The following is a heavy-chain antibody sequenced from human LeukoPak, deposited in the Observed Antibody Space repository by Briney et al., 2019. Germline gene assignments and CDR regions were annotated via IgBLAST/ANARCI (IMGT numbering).Heavy chain of an antibody. CDR1: GGSFSGYY. D-gene: IGHD1-1*01. Sequence: PSETLSLTCAVYGGSFSGYYWSWIRQPPGKGLEWIGEINHSGSTNYNPSLKSRVTMSVDTSKTQFSLKLNSVTATDTAIYYCVRSVGMSGTNAFDIWGQGTMVTVSS. CDR3: VRSVGMSGTNAFDI. V-gene: IGHV4-34*01. CDR2: INHSGST. J-gene: IGHJ3*02.